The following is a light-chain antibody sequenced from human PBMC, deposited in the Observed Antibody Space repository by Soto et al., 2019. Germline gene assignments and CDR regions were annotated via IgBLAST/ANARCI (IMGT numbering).Light chain of an antibody. V-gene: IGLV4-69*01. CDR3: QTWGSGIVV. CDR2: LNSDGSH. Sequence: VLTQSPSASAFLGASVKLTCTLSSGHSNYAIAWHQQQSEKGPRYLMKLNSDGSHSKGDGIPDRFSGSSSGAERYLTISSLQSEDEADYYCQTWGSGIVVFGGGTKLTVL. CDR1: SGHSNYA. J-gene: IGLJ2*01.